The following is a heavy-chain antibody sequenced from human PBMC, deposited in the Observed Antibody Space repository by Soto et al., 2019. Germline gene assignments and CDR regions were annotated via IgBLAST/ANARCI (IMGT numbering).Heavy chain of an antibody. D-gene: IGHD2-2*01. CDR3: ARGVXNIVVVLDVFGYYGMDV. J-gene: IGHJ6*01. V-gene: IGHV1-3*01. Sequence: GASVKVSCKGSGYSFTSYVIYWVRQAPGQRLEWMGWINAGNGNTEYSQKFQGRVTITSDTSASTAYMELSSLRSEDTAVYFCARGVXNIVVVLDVFGYYGMDVWGQGTTVTVSS. CDR1: GYSFTSYV. CDR2: INAGNGNT.